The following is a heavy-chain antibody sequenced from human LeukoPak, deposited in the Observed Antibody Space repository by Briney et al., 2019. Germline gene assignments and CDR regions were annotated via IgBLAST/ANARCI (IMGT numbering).Heavy chain of an antibody. Sequence: SETLSLTCTVSGGSISSYYWSWIRQPPGKGLEWTGYIYYSGSTNYNPSLKSRVTISVDTSKNQFSLKLSSVTAADTAVYYCARHKVRGYWYFDLWGRGTLVTVSS. CDR1: GGSISSYY. CDR2: IYYSGST. J-gene: IGHJ2*01. V-gene: IGHV4-59*08. D-gene: IGHD3-10*01. CDR3: ARHKVRGYWYFDL.